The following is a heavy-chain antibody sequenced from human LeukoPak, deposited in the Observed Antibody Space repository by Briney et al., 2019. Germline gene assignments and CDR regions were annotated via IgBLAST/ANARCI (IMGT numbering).Heavy chain of an antibody. CDR1: GGTFSSYA. J-gene: IGHJ6*02. CDR2: IIPIFGTA. Sequence: ASVKVSCKASGGTFSSYAISWVRQAPGQGLEWMGGIIPIFGTANYAQKFQGRVTITADESTSTAYMELSSLRSEDTAVYYCARIGFRVVAAPNYYYYYGMDVWGQGTTVTVSS. CDR3: ARIGFRVVAAPNYYYYYGMDV. D-gene: IGHD2-15*01. V-gene: IGHV1-69*13.